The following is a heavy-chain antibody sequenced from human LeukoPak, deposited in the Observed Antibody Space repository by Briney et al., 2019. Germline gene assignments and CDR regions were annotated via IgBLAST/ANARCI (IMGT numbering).Heavy chain of an antibody. J-gene: IGHJ5*02. CDR3: ARHLLLGIAAAGKSWFDP. V-gene: IGHV4-59*05. Sequence: SETLSLTCTVSGGSISSYYWSWIRQPPGKGLEWIGSIYYSGSTYYNPSLKSRVTISVDTSKNQFSLKLSSVTAADTAVYYCARHLLLGIAAAGKSWFDPWGQGTLVTVSS. CDR1: GGSISSYY. CDR2: IYYSGST. D-gene: IGHD6-13*01.